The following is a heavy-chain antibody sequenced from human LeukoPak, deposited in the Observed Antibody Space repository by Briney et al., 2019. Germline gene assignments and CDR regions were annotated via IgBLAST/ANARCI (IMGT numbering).Heavy chain of an antibody. CDR2: ISGSGGST. J-gene: IGHJ4*02. CDR3: AKVGDYYGSGKYSNFDY. D-gene: IGHD3-10*01. Sequence: GGSLRLSCAASGFTFSSYAMSWVRQAPGKGLEWVSAISGSGGSTYYADSVKGRFTISRDNSKNTLYLQMSSLRAEDTAVYYCAKVGDYYGSGKYSNFDYWGQGTLVTVSS. V-gene: IGHV3-23*01. CDR1: GFTFSSYA.